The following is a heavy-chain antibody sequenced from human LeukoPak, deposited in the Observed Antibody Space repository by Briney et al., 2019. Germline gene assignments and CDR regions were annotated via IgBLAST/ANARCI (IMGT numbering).Heavy chain of an antibody. Sequence: AGSLSLSCAASGFTFSSYSMNWVRQAQGKGLEWVSYISSSSSTIYYADPVKGRFTISRDDDKNSLYQQTNSLTAEATAVYYCTRGGHGYYDSSGYYGYWGQGTLVTVSS. V-gene: IGHV3-48*01. CDR1: GFTFSSYS. CDR3: TRGGHGYYDSSGYYGY. D-gene: IGHD3-22*01. J-gene: IGHJ4*02. CDR2: ISSSSSTI.